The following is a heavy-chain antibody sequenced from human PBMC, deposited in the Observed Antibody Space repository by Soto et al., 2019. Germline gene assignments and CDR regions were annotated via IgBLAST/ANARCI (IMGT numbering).Heavy chain of an antibody. V-gene: IGHV5-51*01. J-gene: IGHJ5*02. CDR2: IYPGDSDT. CDR1: GYSFTSYW. CDR3: ARLNIVVVTAQGWFDP. Sequence: LGESLKISCKGSGYSFTSYWIGWVRQMPGKGLEWMGIIYPGDSDTRYSPSFQGQVTISADKSISTAYLQWSSLKASDTAMYYCARLNIVVVTAQGWFDPWGQGTLVTVSS. D-gene: IGHD2-21*02.